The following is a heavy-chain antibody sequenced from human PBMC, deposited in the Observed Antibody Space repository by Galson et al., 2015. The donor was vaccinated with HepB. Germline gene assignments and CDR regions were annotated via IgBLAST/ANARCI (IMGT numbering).Heavy chain of an antibody. Sequence: SLRLSCAASGFTFSDYYMSWIHQAPGKGLEWVSYISSSGNTIYYADSVKGRFTISRDNAKNSLYLQMNSLRAEDTAVYYCARDLYYYYMDVWGKGTTVTVSS. CDR1: GFTFSDYY. CDR3: ARDLYYYYMDV. J-gene: IGHJ6*03. V-gene: IGHV3-11*01. CDR2: ISSSGNTI.